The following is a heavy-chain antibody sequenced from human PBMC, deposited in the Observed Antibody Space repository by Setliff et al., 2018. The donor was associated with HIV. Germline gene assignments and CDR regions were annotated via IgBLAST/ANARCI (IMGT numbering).Heavy chain of an antibody. V-gene: IGHV1-46*01. D-gene: IGHD6-13*01. Sequence: ASVKVSCKASGYAFTSYYMHWARQAPGPGLEWMGMINPSGGRTSYAQKFQGRVTMARDTSTSTVHMELSSLRSEDTAVYYCARIPGSSWYNGFDIWGQGTMVTVSS. CDR1: GYAFTSYY. CDR2: INPSGGRT. CDR3: ARIPGSSWYNGFDI. J-gene: IGHJ3*02.